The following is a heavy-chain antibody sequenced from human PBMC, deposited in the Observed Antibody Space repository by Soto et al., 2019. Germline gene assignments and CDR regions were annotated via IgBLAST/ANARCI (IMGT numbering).Heavy chain of an antibody. Sequence: SETLSLTCAVSGYVITNGYHWAWIRQPPGKELEWIGTISHSGDTYYNPSLKSRVTISIDTAKNHLSLILSSVTAADTATYYCTRIYCTTTSCFITGMDVWGQGTTVTV. CDR2: ISHSGDT. CDR1: GYVITNGYH. CDR3: TRIYCTTTSCFITGMDV. J-gene: IGHJ6*02. V-gene: IGHV4-38-2*01. D-gene: IGHD2-2*01.